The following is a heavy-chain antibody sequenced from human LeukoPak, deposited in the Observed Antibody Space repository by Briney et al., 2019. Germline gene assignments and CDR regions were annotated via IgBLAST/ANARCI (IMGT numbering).Heavy chain of an antibody. Sequence: AGGSLRLSCAASGFTFSSYWMHWVRQAPGKGLVWVSRINSDGSSTSYADSVKGRFTISRDNAKNTLYLQMNSLRAEDTAVYYCARSRYYDSSGYYPNYWGQGTLVTVSS. J-gene: IGHJ4*02. CDR1: GFTFSSYW. CDR3: ARSRYYDSSGYYPNY. V-gene: IGHV3-74*01. D-gene: IGHD3-22*01. CDR2: INSDGSST.